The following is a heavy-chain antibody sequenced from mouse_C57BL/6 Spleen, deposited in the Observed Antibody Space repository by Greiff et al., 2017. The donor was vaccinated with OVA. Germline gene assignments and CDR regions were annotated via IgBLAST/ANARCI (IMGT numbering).Heavy chain of an antibody. CDR2: INPSNGGT. D-gene: IGHD2-2*01. J-gene: IGHJ2*01. CDR1: GYTFTSYW. V-gene: IGHV1-53*01. CDR3: AREGDGYDGGPFFDY. Sequence: VQLQQPGTELVKPGASVKLSCKASGYTFTSYWMHWVKQRPGQGLEWIGNINPSNGGTNYNEKFKSKATLTVDTASSSAYMQLSSLTSEDSAVYYCAREGDGYDGGPFFDYWGQGTTLTVSS.